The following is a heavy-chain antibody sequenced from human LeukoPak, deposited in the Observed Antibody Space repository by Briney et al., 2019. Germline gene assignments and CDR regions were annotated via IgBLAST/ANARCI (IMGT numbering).Heavy chain of an antibody. J-gene: IGHJ4*02. V-gene: IGHV5-51*01. CDR2: IYPGDSDT. Sequence: KHGESLKISCKGSGYSFSSYWIGWVRQLPGKGLEWMGIIYPGDSDTRYSPSFQGQVTISADKSISTACLQWSSLKASDTAMYYCARRGWTAAAASYYFDYWGQGTLVTVSS. CDR1: GYSFSSYW. CDR3: ARRGWTAAAASYYFDY. D-gene: IGHD6-13*01.